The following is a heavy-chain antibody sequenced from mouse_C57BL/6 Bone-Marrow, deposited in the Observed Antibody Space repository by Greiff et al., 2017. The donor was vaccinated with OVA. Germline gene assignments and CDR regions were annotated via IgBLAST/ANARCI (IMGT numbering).Heavy chain of an antibody. Sequence: EVKLQESGGGLVQPGGSLKLSCAASGFTFSDYYMYWVRQTPEKRLEWVAYISNGGGSTYYPDTVKGRFTISRDNAKNTLYLQMSRLKSEDTAMYYCARRFITTVVDAMDYWGQGTSVTVSS. D-gene: IGHD1-1*01. CDR3: ARRFITTVVDAMDY. CDR1: GFTFSDYY. V-gene: IGHV5-12*01. J-gene: IGHJ4*01. CDR2: ISNGGGST.